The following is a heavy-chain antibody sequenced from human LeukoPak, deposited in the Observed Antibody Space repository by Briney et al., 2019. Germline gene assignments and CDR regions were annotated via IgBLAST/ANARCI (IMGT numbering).Heavy chain of an antibody. Sequence: GRSLRLSCAASGFTFSSYGMHWVRQAPGKGLEWVAVISYDGSNKYYADSVKGRFTISRDNSKNTLYLQMNSLRAEDTAVYYCAKGKFAREYYFDYWGQGTLVTVSS. V-gene: IGHV3-30*18. CDR3: AKGKFAREYYFDY. CDR2: ISYDGSNK. D-gene: IGHD3-10*01. CDR1: GFTFSSYG. J-gene: IGHJ4*02.